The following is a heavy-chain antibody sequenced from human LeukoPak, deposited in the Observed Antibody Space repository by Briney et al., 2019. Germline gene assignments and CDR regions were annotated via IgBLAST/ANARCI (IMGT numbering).Heavy chain of an antibody. J-gene: IGHJ3*02. D-gene: IGHD4-17*01. CDR3: ARPTVTALDAFDI. CDR2: IYYSGST. Sequence: SDTLSLTCTVPGGSISSSSDFWGRIRQPPGKGLEWIGSIYYSGSTYYNPSVKSRVTMSVDTSKNQFCLKLSSVTAADTAVYYCARPTVTALDAFDIWGEGTMVTVSA. V-gene: IGHV4-39*01. CDR1: GGSISSSSDF.